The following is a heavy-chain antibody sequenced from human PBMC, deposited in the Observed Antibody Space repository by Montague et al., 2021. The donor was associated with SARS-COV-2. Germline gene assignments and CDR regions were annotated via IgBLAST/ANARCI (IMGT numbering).Heavy chain of an antibody. CDR2: ICDNA. J-gene: IGHJ3*01. D-gene: IGHD1-26*01. Sequence: SLRLSCAASGFTFSSYAMRWVRQAPGKGLEWVSVICDNANYADSVNGRFTIFRDESKNTLYMQLKSLSNDETAKYYFAKRQFVGMYYEALDFWGQGTVVTVSS. CDR3: AKRQFVGMYYEALDF. CDR1: GFTFSSYA. V-gene: IGHV3-23*01.